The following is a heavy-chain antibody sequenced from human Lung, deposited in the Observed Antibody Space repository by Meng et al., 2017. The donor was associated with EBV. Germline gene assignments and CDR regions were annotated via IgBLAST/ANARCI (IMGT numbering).Heavy chain of an antibody. CDR1: SGSISSDTSS. CDR2: VYRSGST. Sequence: QLQESGPGLVKPSGTLSLTCACSSGSISSDTSSWNWIRQRPGKGLEWIGFVYRSGSTYYNPSLKSRVIISVDRSNNQFSLELNSVSAADTAVYYCAVTRYCSGGSCFDYWGQGTLVTVSS. V-gene: IGHV4-30-2*01. J-gene: IGHJ4*02. CDR3: AVTRYCSGGSCFDY. D-gene: IGHD2-15*01.